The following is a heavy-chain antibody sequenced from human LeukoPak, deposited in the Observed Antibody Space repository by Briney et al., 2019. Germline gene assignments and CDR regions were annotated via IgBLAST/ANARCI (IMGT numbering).Heavy chain of an antibody. J-gene: IGHJ4*02. Sequence: GGSLRLSCAASGFTFSSSGMHWVRQAPGKGLERVAFIRFDGSNKYYADSVKGRFTISRDNSKNTLYLQMNSLRAEDAAVYYCAKDYDFWSGYYSPTRGYFDFWGQGTLVTVSS. V-gene: IGHV3-30*02. CDR1: GFTFSSSG. CDR3: AKDYDFWSGYYSPTRGYFDF. CDR2: IRFDGSNK. D-gene: IGHD3-3*01.